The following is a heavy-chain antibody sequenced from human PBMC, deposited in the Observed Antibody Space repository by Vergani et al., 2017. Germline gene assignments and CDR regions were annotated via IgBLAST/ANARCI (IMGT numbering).Heavy chain of an antibody. CDR1: GFTFSSYW. CDR2: IKQDESEK. J-gene: IGHJ4*02. Sequence: VQLVESGGGLVQPGGSLRLSCAASGFTFSSYWMSWVRQAPGKGLEWVANIKQDESEKYYVDSVKGRFTISRDNAKHSLYLQMNSLRAEDTAVYSCARHGGSGWSLDYWGQGTLVTVSS. D-gene: IGHD6-19*01. V-gene: IGHV3-7*01. CDR3: ARHGGSGWSLDY.